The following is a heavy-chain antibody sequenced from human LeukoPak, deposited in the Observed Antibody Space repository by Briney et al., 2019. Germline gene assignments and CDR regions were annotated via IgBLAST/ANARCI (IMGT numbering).Heavy chain of an antibody. CDR2: IYYSGST. CDR3: ARALRGFLYYYYYMDV. CDR1: GGSISSYY. D-gene: IGHD2/OR15-2a*01. V-gene: IGHV4-59*01. J-gene: IGHJ6*03. Sequence: SETLSLTCTVSGGSISSYYWSWTRQPPGKGLEWIGYIYYSGSTNYNPSLKSRVTISVDTSKNQFSLKLSSVTAADTAVYYCARALRGFLYYYYYMDVWGKGTTVTVSS.